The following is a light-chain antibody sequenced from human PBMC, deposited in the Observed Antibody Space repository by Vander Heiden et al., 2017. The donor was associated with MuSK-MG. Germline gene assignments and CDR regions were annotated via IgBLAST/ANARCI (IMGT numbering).Light chain of an antibody. Sequence: QSALTQPASVSWSPVQSITIPCTGTSSDVGAYNYVSWYQQHPGKAPKLMMYEVTNRPSGVSNRFSGSKSGNTASLTISGLQAEDEADYYCSSYTSSRTGVFGGGTRLTVL. CDR3: SSYTSSRTGV. J-gene: IGLJ2*01. V-gene: IGLV2-14*01. CDR1: SSDVGAYNY. CDR2: EVT.